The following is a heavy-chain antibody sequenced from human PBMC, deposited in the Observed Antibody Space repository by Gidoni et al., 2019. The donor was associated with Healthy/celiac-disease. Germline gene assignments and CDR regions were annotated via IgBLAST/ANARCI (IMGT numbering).Heavy chain of an antibody. CDR1: GFTYSNAW. V-gene: IGHV3-15*01. J-gene: IGHJ5*02. Sequence: EVQLVESGGGLVKPGGSLRLSCAASGFTYSNAWMSWVRQAPGKGLEWVGRIKSKTDGGTTDYAAPVKGRFTISRDDSKNTLYLQMNSLKTEDTAVYYCTTDQVGFGEGPWGQGTLVTVSS. CDR2: IKSKTDGGTT. D-gene: IGHD3-10*01. CDR3: TTDQVGFGEGP.